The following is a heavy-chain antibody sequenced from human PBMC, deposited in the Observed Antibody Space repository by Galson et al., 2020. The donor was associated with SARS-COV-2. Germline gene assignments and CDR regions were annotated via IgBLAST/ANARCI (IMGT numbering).Heavy chain of an antibody. CDR3: ARVLGDDYNRNRFDI. CDR1: GFTVTSNS. V-gene: IGHV3-66*01. CDR2: IHSGGGST. Sequence: GESLKISCAASGFTVTSNSMSWVRQVPGKGLEWVSVIHSGGGSTYYADSVQGRFSISRDSSKNTLNLQMNSLRADDTAVYYCARVLGDDYNRNRFDIWGQGTMVTVSS. D-gene: IGHD4-4*01. J-gene: IGHJ3*02.